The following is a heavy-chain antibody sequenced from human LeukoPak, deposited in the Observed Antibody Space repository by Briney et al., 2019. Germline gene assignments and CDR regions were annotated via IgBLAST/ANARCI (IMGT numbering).Heavy chain of an antibody. CDR1: GYSFTGYY. D-gene: IGHD2-2*01. CDR3: ARTVSCSSTSCYLSDY. J-gene: IGHJ4*02. Sequence: ASVKVSCKASGYSFTGYYIHWVRQAPGQGLEWMGWINPGSGGSDSAQKFEGRVTMTRDTSISTAYMELSRLRSDDTAVYYCARTVSCSSTSCYLSDYWGQGTLVTVSS. CDR2: INPGSGGS. V-gene: IGHV1-2*02.